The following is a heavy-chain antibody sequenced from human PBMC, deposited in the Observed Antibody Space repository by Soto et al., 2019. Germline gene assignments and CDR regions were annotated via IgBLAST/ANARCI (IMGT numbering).Heavy chain of an antibody. D-gene: IGHD3-10*01. CDR2: IYYSGST. V-gene: IGHV4-59*01. CDR3: ARDYGSGSYYNVPWFDP. J-gene: IGHJ5*02. CDR1: GGSISSYY. Sequence: QVQLQESGPGLVKPSETLSLTCTVSGGSISSYYWSWIRQPPGKGLEWIGYIYYSGSTNYNPSLNSRVTISVDTSKNQFSLKLSSVTAADTAVYYCARDYGSGSYYNVPWFDPWGQGTLVTVSS.